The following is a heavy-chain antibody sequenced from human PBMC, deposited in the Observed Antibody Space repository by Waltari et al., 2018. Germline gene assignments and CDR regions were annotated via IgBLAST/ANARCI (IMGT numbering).Heavy chain of an antibody. D-gene: IGHD7-27*01. CDR1: GYTFSNYH. J-gene: IGHJ6*02. Sequence: QVQLVQSGAEAKKPGASVKVSCKPSGYTFSNYHIHWVRQAPGHGLEWMGIINPSGGRTSYAEKFQGTVTMTSDTSTSTVYMELSSLRSEDTAVYYCARESTTGDFYYGMDVWGQGTTVAVSS. CDR2: INPSGGRT. CDR3: ARESTTGDFYYGMDV. V-gene: IGHV1-46*01.